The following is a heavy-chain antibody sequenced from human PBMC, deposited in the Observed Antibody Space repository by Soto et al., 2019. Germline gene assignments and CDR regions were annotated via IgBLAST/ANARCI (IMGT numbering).Heavy chain of an antibody. CDR3: ARGLRFLEWFTKHDGMDV. CDR2: INHSGST. D-gene: IGHD3-3*01. V-gene: IGHV4-34*01. J-gene: IGHJ6*02. Sequence: SETLSLTCAVYGGSFSGYYRSWIRQPPGKGLEWIGEINHSGSTNYNPSLKSRVTISVDTSKNQFSLKLSSVTAADTAVYYCARGLRFLEWFTKHDGMDVWGQGTTVTVSS. CDR1: GGSFSGYY.